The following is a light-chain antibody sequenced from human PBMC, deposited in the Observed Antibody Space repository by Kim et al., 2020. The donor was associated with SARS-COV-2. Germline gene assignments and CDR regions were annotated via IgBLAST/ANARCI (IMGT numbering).Light chain of an antibody. J-gene: IGKJ5*01. CDR2: GAS. CDR1: QSVPNYY. V-gene: IGKV3-20*01. CDR3: QQHGSSLIT. Sequence: TPGERATLSCRASQSVPNYYLAWYQQKPGQASRLLIYGASSRVTGIPDRFSGSWSGTDFTLTISRLEPEDFAVYHCQQHGSSLITFGQGTRLEIK.